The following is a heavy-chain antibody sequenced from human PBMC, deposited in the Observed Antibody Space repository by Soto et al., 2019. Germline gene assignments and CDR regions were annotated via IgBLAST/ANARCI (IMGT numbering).Heavy chain of an antibody. Sequence: QVQLVQSGAEVKKPGASVKVSCKASGYTFTSHGISWVRQAPGQGLEWMGWISVYNGKTNYAQNRQCSITRTTDTTTSTAYLELRRLRSDETAVYYCARDIYGGNCCDAFDIWGHGTLVTVSS. CDR1: GYTFTSHG. CDR3: ARDIYGGNCCDAFDI. J-gene: IGHJ3*02. D-gene: IGHD2-15*01. V-gene: IGHV1-18*01. CDR2: ISVYNGKT.